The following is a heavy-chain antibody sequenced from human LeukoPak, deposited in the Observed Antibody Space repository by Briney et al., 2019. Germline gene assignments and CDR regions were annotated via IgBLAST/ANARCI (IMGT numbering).Heavy chain of an antibody. V-gene: IGHV1-69*13. CDR1: GGTFSSYA. D-gene: IGHD5-12*01. Sequence: GASVKVSCKASGGTFSSYAISWVRQAPGQGLEWMGGIIPIFGTANYAQKFQGRVTITADESTSTAYMELSSLRSEDTAAYYCARAGSGYDFNWFDPWGQGTLVTVSS. J-gene: IGHJ5*02. CDR3: ARAGSGYDFNWFDP. CDR2: IIPIFGTA.